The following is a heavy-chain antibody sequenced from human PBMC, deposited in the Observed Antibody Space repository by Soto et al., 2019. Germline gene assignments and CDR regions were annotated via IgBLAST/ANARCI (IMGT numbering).Heavy chain of an antibody. Sequence: TLALTCTVSGGSIIISSYYWCWIRQPPWKGPWWMGSIYYSGSTYYNPSLKSRVTRSVDTSKNQFSLKLSSVTAADTAVYYCAARAYYYGSGRYSWFEAWGQGTLVNVS. CDR2: IYYSGST. CDR3: AARAYYYGSGRYSWFEA. J-gene: IGHJ5*02. D-gene: IGHD3-10*01. CDR1: GGSIIISSYY. V-gene: IGHV4-39*01.